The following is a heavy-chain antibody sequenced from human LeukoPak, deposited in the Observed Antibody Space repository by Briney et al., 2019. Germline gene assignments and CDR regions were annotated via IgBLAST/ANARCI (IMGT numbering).Heavy chain of an antibody. D-gene: IGHD2-2*01. CDR3: AKGPDIVVVPAAIYYFDY. CDR2: ISGSGGST. V-gene: IGHV3-23*01. Sequence: GGSLRLSCAASGFTFSSYAMSWVRQAPGKGLEWVSAISGSGGSTYYADSVKGRFTISRDNSKNTLYLQVNSLRAEDTAVYYCAKGPDIVVVPAAIYYFDYWGQGTLVTVSS. CDR1: GFTFSSYA. J-gene: IGHJ4*02.